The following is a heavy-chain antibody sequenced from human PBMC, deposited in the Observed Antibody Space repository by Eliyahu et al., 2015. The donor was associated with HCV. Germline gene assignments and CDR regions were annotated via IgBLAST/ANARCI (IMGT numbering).Heavy chain of an antibody. Sequence: QVQLVESGGGVVQPGRSLRLSCAASGFTFSXYAMHWVRQAPGKGLEWVAVIXYDGXNKYYADSVKGRFTISRDNSKNTLYLQMNSLRAEDTAVYYCARDWSIQSRPTMDIVATYLDYWGQGTLVTVSS. D-gene: IGHD5-12*01. CDR2: IXYDGXNK. V-gene: IGHV3-30*04. J-gene: IGHJ4*02. CDR3: ARDWSIQSRPTMDIVATYLDY. CDR1: GFTFSXYA.